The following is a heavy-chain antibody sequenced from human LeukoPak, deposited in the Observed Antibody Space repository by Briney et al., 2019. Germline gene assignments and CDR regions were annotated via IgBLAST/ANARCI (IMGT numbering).Heavy chain of an antibody. Sequence: SGALCLSCADSGGSFSGSARSWVRQTPGKGLEWVSEINHTGNTYYDPSVKSRFTISRDTSKNKLYLKMNSVTAADTAVYYCATQIVVYVRLKHNWFDPWGQGTLVSVTS. V-gene: IGHV4-34*01. CDR3: ATQIVVYVRLKHNWFDP. CDR2: INHTGNT. J-gene: IGHJ5*02. CDR1: GGSFSGSA. D-gene: IGHD5/OR15-5a*01.